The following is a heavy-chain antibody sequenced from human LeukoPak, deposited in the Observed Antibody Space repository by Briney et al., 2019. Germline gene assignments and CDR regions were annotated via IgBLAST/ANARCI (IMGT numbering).Heavy chain of an antibody. J-gene: IGHJ4*02. Sequence: GESLKISCKGSGYSFTSYWIGWVRQTPGKGLEWMGIIYPGDSDTRYSPSFQGQVTISADKSISTAYLQWSSLKASDTAMYYCARQMSYYDSSGYYDYWGQGTLVTVSS. V-gene: IGHV5-51*01. CDR1: GYSFTSYW. CDR3: ARQMSYYDSSGYYDY. CDR2: IYPGDSDT. D-gene: IGHD3-22*01.